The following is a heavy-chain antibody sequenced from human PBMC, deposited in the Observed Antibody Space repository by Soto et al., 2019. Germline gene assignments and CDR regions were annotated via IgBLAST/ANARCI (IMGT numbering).Heavy chain of an antibody. Sequence: PSQTLALPCAISGDSVSSKTSAWNFIRQSPSRGLEWLGRTYCRSKCYNDYATSVIGRITIHPDTSKNQVSLQLHSVTPEDTAVYFCAREGGSETVAGRRVEYWGQGTPVTVSS. J-gene: IGHJ4*02. V-gene: IGHV6-1*01. CDR3: AREGGSETVAGRRVEY. CDR1: GDSVSSKTSA. CDR2: TYCRSKCYN. D-gene: IGHD6-19*01.